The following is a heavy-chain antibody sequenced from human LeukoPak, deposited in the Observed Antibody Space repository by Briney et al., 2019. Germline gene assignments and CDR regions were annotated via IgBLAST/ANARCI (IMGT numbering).Heavy chain of an antibody. J-gene: IGHJ6*02. D-gene: IGHD3-9*01. CDR2: ISSSSSYI. Sequence: PGGSLRLSCAASGFTFSSYAMSWVRQAPGKGLEWVSSISSSSSYIYYADSVKGRFTISRDNAKNSLYLQMNSLRAEDTAVYYCARGYDILTGHYTPDYYYYGMDVWGQGTTVTVSS. CDR3: ARGYDILTGHYTPDYYYYGMDV. V-gene: IGHV3-21*01. CDR1: GFTFSSYA.